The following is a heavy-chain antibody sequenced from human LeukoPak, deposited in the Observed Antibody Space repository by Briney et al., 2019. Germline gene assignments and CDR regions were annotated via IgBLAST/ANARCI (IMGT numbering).Heavy chain of an antibody. Sequence: ASVKVSCXASGYTFTSYYMHWVRQAPGQGLGWMGIINPSGGSTSYVQKFQGRVTMTRDTSTSTVCMEVSSLRSEDTAVYYCGKGSSGWYVDYWGQGTLVTVSS. CDR1: GYTFTSYY. V-gene: IGHV1-46*01. D-gene: IGHD6-19*01. CDR3: GKGSSGWYVDY. J-gene: IGHJ4*02. CDR2: INPSGGST.